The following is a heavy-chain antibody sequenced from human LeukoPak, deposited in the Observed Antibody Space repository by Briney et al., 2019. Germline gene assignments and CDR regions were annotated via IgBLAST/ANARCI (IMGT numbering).Heavy chain of an antibody. J-gene: IGHJ4*02. CDR1: GFTFSSYW. V-gene: IGHV3-74*01. D-gene: IGHD3-10*01. CDR2: INSDGSST. Sequence: GGSLRLSCAASGFTFSSYWMHWVRQALGKGLVWVSRINSDGSSTSYADSVKGRFTISRDNAKNTLYLQMNSLRAEDTAVYYCARGLLWFGELFDYWGQGTLVTVSS. CDR3: ARGLLWFGELFDY.